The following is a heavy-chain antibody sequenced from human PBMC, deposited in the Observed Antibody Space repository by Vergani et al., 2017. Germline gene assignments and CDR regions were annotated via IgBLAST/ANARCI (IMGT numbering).Heavy chain of an antibody. D-gene: IGHD3-22*01. CDR1: GFTFSSYW. CDR2: IKQDGSEK. V-gene: IGHV3-7*01. J-gene: IGHJ4*02. CDR3: AKEHYYDSSGYFFGV. Sequence: EVQLVESGGGLVQPGGSLRLSCAASGFTFSSYWMSWVRQAPGKGLEWVANIKQDGSEKYYADSVKGRFTISRDNSKNTLYLQMNSLRAEDTAVYYCAKEHYYDSSGYFFGVWGQGTLVTVSS.